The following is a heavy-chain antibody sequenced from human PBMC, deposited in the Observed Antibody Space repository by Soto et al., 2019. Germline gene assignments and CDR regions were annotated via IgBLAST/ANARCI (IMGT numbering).Heavy chain of an antibody. Sequence: SETLSLTCTVSGGSISSSSYYWGWIRQPQGKGLEWIGSIYYSGSNYYNPSLKSRVTISVDTSKNQFSLKLSSVTAADTAVYYCARHRQPYYDFWSVYYTDSENYGMDVWGQGTTVTVSS. CDR1: GGSISSSSYY. CDR3: ARHRQPYYDFWSVYYTDSENYGMDV. J-gene: IGHJ6*02. D-gene: IGHD3-3*01. V-gene: IGHV4-39*01. CDR2: IYYSGSN.